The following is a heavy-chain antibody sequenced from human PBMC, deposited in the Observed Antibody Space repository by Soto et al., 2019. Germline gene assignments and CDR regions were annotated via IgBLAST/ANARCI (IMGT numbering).Heavy chain of an antibody. V-gene: IGHV3-21*01. CDR3: ARDRPLEWLFERSSYYYYYMDV. Sequence: GGSLRLSCAASGFTFSSYSMNWVRQAPGKGLEWVSSISSSSSYIYYADSVKGRFTISRDNAKNSLYLQMNSLRAEDTAVYYCARDRPLEWLFERSSYYYYYMDVWGKGTTVTVSS. J-gene: IGHJ6*03. CDR2: ISSSSSYI. D-gene: IGHD3-3*01. CDR1: GFTFSSYS.